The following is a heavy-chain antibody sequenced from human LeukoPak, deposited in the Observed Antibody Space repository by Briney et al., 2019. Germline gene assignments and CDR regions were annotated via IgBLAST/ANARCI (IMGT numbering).Heavy chain of an antibody. CDR3: ARDKRDFDYYMDV. Sequence: PGGSLRLSCAASGFTFSSYSMNWVRQAPGKGLEWVSYISSSSSYIYYADSVKGRFTISRDNAKNSLYLQMNSLRAEDTAVYYCARDKRDFDYYMDVWDKGTTVTISS. CDR2: ISSSSSYI. J-gene: IGHJ6*03. CDR1: GFTFSSYS. D-gene: IGHD3/OR15-3a*01. V-gene: IGHV3-21*01.